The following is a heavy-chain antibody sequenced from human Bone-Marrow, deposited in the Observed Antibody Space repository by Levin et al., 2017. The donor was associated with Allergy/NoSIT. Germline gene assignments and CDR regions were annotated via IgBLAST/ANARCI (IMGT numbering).Heavy chain of an antibody. CDR2: INPNSGGT. Sequence: GESLKISCKASGYTFTGYYMHWVRQAPGQGLEWMGRINPNSGGTNYAQKFQGRVTMTRDTSISTAYMELSRLRSDDTAVYYCARASKQWLVDYWGQGTLVTVSS. CDR1: GYTFTGYY. D-gene: IGHD6-19*01. V-gene: IGHV1-2*06. J-gene: IGHJ4*02. CDR3: ARASKQWLVDY.